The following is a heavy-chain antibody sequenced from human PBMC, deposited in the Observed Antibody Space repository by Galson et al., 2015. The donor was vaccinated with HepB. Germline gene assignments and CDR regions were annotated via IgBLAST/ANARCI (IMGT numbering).Heavy chain of an antibody. V-gene: IGHV3-21*01. CDR1: TSTFSSDA. CDR3: ARIRVSGDYDFWSGFYIPDDY. CDR2: ISSSTTYI. J-gene: IGHJ4*02. D-gene: IGHD3-3*01. Sequence: SLRLSCAASTSTFSSDAMNWVRQAPGKGLEWVSSISSSTTYINYADSVKGRFTISRDNAKNSLYLQMNSLRAEDTAVYYCARIRVSGDYDFWSGFYIPDDYWGQGTLVTVSS.